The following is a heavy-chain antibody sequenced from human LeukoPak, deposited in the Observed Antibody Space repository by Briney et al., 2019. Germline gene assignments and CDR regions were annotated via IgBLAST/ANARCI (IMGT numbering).Heavy chain of an antibody. CDR2: ITSSSGYI. CDR3: AREVVSSTSFDC. CDR1: GFTFSSYS. J-gene: IGHJ4*02. V-gene: IGHV3-21*01. Sequence: GGSLRLSCAASGFTFSSYSMTWVRQAPGKGLEWVSSITSSSGYIYYADSVEGRFTISRDNARNSLYLQMHSLRAEDTAVYFCAREVVSSTSFDCWGQGTLVTVSS. D-gene: IGHD3-22*01.